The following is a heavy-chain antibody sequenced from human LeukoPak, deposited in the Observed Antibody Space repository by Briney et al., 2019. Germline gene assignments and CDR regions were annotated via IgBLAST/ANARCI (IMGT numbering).Heavy chain of an antibody. CDR1: GGSIISYY. V-gene: IGHV4-59*01. Sequence: PSETLSLTCTVSGGSIISYYWSWIRQPPGKGLEWIGYIHYSGSTKYNPSLKSRVTISVDTSNNHFSLKLSSVTAADTAVYYCARVQITMVQQAKFDYWGQGTLVTVSS. D-gene: IGHD3-10*01. CDR2: IHYSGST. CDR3: ARVQITMVQQAKFDY. J-gene: IGHJ4*02.